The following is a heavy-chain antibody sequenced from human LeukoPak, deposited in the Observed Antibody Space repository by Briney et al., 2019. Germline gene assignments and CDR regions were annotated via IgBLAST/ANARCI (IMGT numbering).Heavy chain of an antibody. J-gene: IGHJ6*02. Sequence: PSETLSLTCAVYGGSFSGYYWGWIRQPPGKGLEWIGEINHSGSTNYNPSLKSRVTISVDTSKNQFSLKLSSVTAADTAVYYCARDVPYSGSWPFSGMDVWGQGTTVTVSS. CDR3: ARDVPYSGSWPFSGMDV. D-gene: IGHD6-13*01. V-gene: IGHV4-34*01. CDR1: GGSFSGYY. CDR2: INHSGST.